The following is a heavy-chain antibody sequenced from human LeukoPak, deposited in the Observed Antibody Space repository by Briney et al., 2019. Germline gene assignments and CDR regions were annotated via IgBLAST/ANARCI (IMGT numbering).Heavy chain of an antibody. V-gene: IGHV4-4*02. CDR1: GGSISSSNW. J-gene: IGHJ4*02. CDR2: IYHSGST. D-gene: IGHD3-10*01. Sequence: PSETLSLTCAVSGGSISSSNWWNWVPQPPGKGLEWLGEIYHSGSTNYNPSLKNRVTISIDKSKNQFSLKLNSVTAADTAVYYCARSGSSGSYYTVYWGQGTLVTVSS. CDR3: ARSGSSGSYYTVY.